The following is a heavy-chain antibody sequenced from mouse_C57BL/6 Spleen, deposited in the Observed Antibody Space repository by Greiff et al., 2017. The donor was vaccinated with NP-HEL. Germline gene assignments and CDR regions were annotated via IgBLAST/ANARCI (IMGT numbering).Heavy chain of an antibody. CDR2: IDPSDSET. CDR3: ARRGYDAMDY. V-gene: IGHV1-52*01. CDR1: GYTFTSYW. J-gene: IGHJ4*01. Sequence: QVQLQQPGAELVRPGSSVKLSCKASGYTFTSYWMHWVKQRPIQGLEWIGNIDPSDSETHYNQKFKDKATLTVDKSSSTAYMQLSSLTSEDSAVYYCARRGYDAMDYWGQGTSVTGSS.